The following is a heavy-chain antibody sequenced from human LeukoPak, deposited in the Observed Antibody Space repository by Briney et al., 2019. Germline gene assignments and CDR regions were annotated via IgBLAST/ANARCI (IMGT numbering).Heavy chain of an antibody. D-gene: IGHD1-26*01. Sequence: GGSLRLSCAASGFTFSSYAMHWVRQAPGKGLEWVSVIYSGGSTYYADSVKGRFTISRHNSKNTLYLQMNSLRAEDTAVYYCARDSGRDDAFDIWGQGTMVTVSS. CDR2: IYSGGST. CDR3: ARDSGRDDAFDI. J-gene: IGHJ3*02. V-gene: IGHV3-53*04. CDR1: GFTFSSYA.